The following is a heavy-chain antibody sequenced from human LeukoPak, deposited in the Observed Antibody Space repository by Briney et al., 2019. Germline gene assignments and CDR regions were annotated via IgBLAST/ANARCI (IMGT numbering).Heavy chain of an antibody. Sequence: SETLSLTCTVSGGSISSYYWSWIRQPPGKGLEWIGRIYTSGSTNYNPSLKSRVTMSVDTSKNQFSLKLSSVTAADTAVYYCASESDYDFRSGPNLAHAFGIWGQGTMVTVSS. D-gene: IGHD3-3*01. CDR1: GGSISSYY. CDR3: ASESDYDFRSGPNLAHAFGI. J-gene: IGHJ3*02. CDR2: IYTSGST. V-gene: IGHV4-4*07.